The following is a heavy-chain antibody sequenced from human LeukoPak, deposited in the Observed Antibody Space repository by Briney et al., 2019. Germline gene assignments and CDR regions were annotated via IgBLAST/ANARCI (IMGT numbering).Heavy chain of an antibody. D-gene: IGHD5-12*01. V-gene: IGHV1-46*01. CDR1: GYTFTDHY. J-gene: IGHJ4*02. CDR2: INPTVGST. Sequence: ASVKVSCKASGYTFTDHYMHWVRQAPGQGLEWMGIINPTVGSTTYTQKFQGGVTMTRDTSTSTIYMELSSLRSEDTAVYFCARVSSGYEGSDYWGQGTLVTVSS. CDR3: ARVSSGYEGSDY.